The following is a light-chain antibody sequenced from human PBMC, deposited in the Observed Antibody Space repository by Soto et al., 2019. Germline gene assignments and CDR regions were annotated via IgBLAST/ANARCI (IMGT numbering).Light chain of an antibody. Sequence: QSVLTQPASVSGSPGQSITISCTGTSSDVGGYNYVSWYQQHPGKAPKLMIYEVTNRPSGVSTRFSGSKSGNTASLTISGLQTEDEADYYCSSYTTSSALEVVFGGGTKLTVL. CDR1: SSDVGGYNY. CDR2: EVT. CDR3: SSYTTSSALEVV. V-gene: IGLV2-14*01. J-gene: IGLJ3*02.